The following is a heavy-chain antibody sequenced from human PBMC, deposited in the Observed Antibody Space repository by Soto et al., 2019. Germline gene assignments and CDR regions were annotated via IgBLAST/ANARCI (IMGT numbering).Heavy chain of an antibody. D-gene: IGHD3-22*01. J-gene: IGHJ4*02. CDR3: ARAFYHSNGYYLLDY. V-gene: IGHV1-2*02. Sequence: ASVKVSCKASGYTFTDYYFHWVRQAPGQGLEWMGWINPSIEGTNNARYLQGRVTMTRDTSISTAYMELSSLTSDDTAVYYCARAFYHSNGYYLLDYWGQGTLVTVSS. CDR2: INPSIEGT. CDR1: GYTFTDYY.